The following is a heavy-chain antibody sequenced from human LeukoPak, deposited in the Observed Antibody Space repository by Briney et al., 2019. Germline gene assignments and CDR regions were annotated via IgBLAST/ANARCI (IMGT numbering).Heavy chain of an antibody. CDR2: LNPTNGKT. J-gene: IGHJ4*02. D-gene: IGHD3-10*01. CDR3: ARDLGWGVRGANDY. V-gene: IGHV1-8*03. CDR1: GYTFTNYD. Sequence: ASVKVSCRASGYTFTNYDLNWVREAPGQGLEWMGWLNPTNGKTGYAQKFQGRLTITRDTSISTAYMELTSLRSEDTAIYYCARDLGWGVRGANDYWGQGTLVTVSS.